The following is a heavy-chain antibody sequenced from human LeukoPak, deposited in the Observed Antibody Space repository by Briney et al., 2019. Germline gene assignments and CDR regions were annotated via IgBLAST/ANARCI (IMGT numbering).Heavy chain of an antibody. Sequence: TPSETLSLTCAVYGGSFSGYYWSWIRPPPGKGLEWIGEINHSGSTNYNPSLKSRVTISVDTSKNQFSLKLSSVTAADTSVYYCARGYYDSSGYGSSDYWGQGTLVTVSS. D-gene: IGHD3-22*01. CDR2: INHSGST. V-gene: IGHV4-34*01. CDR3: ARGYYDSSGYGSSDY. CDR1: GGSFSGYY. J-gene: IGHJ4*02.